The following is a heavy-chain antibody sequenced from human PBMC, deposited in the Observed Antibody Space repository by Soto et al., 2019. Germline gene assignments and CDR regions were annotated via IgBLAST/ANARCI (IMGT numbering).Heavy chain of an antibody. CDR3: ARPWSGARYYYYGMDV. CDR1: GGTFSSYA. D-gene: IGHD3-3*01. CDR2: IIPIFGTA. J-gene: IGHJ6*02. Sequence: SVKVSCKASGGTFSSYAISWVLQAPGQGLEWMGGIIPIFGTANYAQKFQGRVTITADESTSTAYMELSSLRSEDTAVYYCARPWSGARYYYYGMDVWGQGTTVTAP. V-gene: IGHV1-69*13.